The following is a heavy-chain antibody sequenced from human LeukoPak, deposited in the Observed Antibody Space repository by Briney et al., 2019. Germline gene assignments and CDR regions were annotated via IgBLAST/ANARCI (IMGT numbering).Heavy chain of an antibody. CDR3: ASTKLGYGSGWH. V-gene: IGHV4-39*01. CDR1: GGSISSSYS. Sequence: SSETLSLTCTVSGGSISSSYSWGWIRQPPGKGLEWIGNIYYSGSTYYNPSLKSRVTISVDTSKNQFSLKLNSVTASDTAIYFCASTKLGYGSGWHWGQGTLVTVSS. CDR2: IYYSGST. D-gene: IGHD6-19*01. J-gene: IGHJ4*02.